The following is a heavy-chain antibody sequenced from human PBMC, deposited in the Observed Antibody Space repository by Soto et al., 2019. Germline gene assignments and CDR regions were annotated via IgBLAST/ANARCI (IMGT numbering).Heavy chain of an antibody. V-gene: IGHV4-31*03. CDR3: ARDRGDEVVPAAMIGSYYGMDV. D-gene: IGHD2-2*01. J-gene: IGHJ6*02. CDR1: GGSISSGGYY. CDR2: IYYSGST. Sequence: SETLSLTCTVSGGSISSGGYYWSWIRQHPGKGLEWIGYIYYSGSTYYNPSLKSRVTISVETSKNQFSLKLSSVTAAETAVYYCARDRGDEVVPAAMIGSYYGMDVWGQGTTVTVSS.